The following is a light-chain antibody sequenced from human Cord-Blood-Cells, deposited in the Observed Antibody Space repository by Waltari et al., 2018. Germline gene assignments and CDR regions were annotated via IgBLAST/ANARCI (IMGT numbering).Light chain of an antibody. V-gene: IGLV3-21*03. CDR3: QVWDSSSDHRV. Sequence: SYVLTQPPSVSVAPGKTARITCGGNNIGSKSVHWYQQKPGQAPVLVVYDDGDRPSGIPERFSGSNSGNTATLTISRVEAGDEADYYCQVWDSSSDHRVFGGGTKLTVL. J-gene: IGLJ3*02. CDR1: NIGSKS. CDR2: DDG.